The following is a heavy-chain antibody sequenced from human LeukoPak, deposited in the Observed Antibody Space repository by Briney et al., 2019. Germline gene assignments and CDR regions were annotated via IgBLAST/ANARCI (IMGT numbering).Heavy chain of an antibody. CDR3: ASWGPAAYCSNGSCS. CDR2: IKQDGSEK. J-gene: IGHJ5*02. V-gene: IGHV3-7*01. D-gene: IGHD2-15*01. CDR1: GLTFSSYW. Sequence: GGSLRLSCAASGLTFSSYWMTWVRQAPGKGLEWVANIKQDGSEKYYVDSVKGRFTTSRDNAKNSLYLQMNSLRVEDTAVYYCASWGPAAYCSNGSCSWGQGTLVTVSS.